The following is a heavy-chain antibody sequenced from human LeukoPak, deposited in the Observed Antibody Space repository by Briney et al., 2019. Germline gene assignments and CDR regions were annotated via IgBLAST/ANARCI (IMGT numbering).Heavy chain of an antibody. CDR3: AEGSPGTTGYYYGMDV. J-gene: IGHJ6*02. D-gene: IGHD1-1*01. CDR2: ISYDGSNK. CDR1: GFTFSSYG. V-gene: IGHV3-30*18. Sequence: PGRSLRLSCAASGFTFSSYGMHWVRQAPGKGLEWVAVISYDGSNKYYADSVKGRFTISRDNSKNTLYLQMNSLRAEDTAVYYCAEGSPGTTGYYYGMDVWGQGTTATVSS.